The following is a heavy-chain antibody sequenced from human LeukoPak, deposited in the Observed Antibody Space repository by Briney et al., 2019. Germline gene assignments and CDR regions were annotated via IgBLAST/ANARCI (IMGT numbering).Heavy chain of an antibody. CDR1: GFTFSSYA. CDR2: INNAGTIT. J-gene: IGHJ4*02. CDR3: MRSFDY. V-gene: IGHV3-23*03. Sequence: GGSLRLSCAASGFTFSSYAMTWVRQAPRKGLEWVSIINNAGTITYYADSMKGRFTISRDNAKNTLYLQMNSLRAEDTAVYYCMRSFDYWGQGTLVTVSS.